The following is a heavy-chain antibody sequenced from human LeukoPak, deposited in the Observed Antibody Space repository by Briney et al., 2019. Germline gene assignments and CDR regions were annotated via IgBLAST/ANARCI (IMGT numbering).Heavy chain of an antibody. CDR1: GYTFTSYD. CDR3: ARVYDSSGYYDLYYFDY. Sequence: GASVKVSCKASGYTFTSYDINWVRQATGQGLEWMGWMNPNSGNTGYAQKFQGRVTMTRNTSISTAYMKLSSLRSEDTAVYYCARVYDSSGYYDLYYFDYWGQGTVVTVSS. V-gene: IGHV1-8*01. J-gene: IGHJ4*02. D-gene: IGHD3-22*01. CDR2: MNPNSGNT.